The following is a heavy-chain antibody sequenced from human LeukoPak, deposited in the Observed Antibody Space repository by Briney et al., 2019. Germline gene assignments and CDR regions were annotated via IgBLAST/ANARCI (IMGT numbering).Heavy chain of an antibody. J-gene: IGHJ4*02. CDR2: IRYDGSNK. CDR1: GFIFSGYG. V-gene: IGHV3-30*02. CDR3: AKDPGNAGSGYSYGQY. D-gene: IGHD5-18*01. Sequence: GGSLRLSCAASGFIFSGYGMHWVRQAPGKGLEWVSFIRYDGSNKYYADSVKGRFTIFRDNSKNTLYLQMNSLRPEDTAVYYCAKDPGNAGSGYSYGQYWGQGTLVTVSS.